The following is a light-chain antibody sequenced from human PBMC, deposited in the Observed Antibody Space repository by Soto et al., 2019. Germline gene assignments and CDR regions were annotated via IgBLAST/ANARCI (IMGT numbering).Light chain of an antibody. CDR1: SSDVGRYNY. V-gene: IGLV2-14*01. Sequence: QSALTQPASVSGSPGQSITISCTGTSSDVGRYNYVSWYQQHPGKAPKLMIYDVNNRPSGVSNRFSGSKSGNTASLTISGLQAEDEADYFCSSYTSSITRLVFGGGTKVTVL. CDR2: DVN. J-gene: IGLJ2*01. CDR3: SSYTSSITRLV.